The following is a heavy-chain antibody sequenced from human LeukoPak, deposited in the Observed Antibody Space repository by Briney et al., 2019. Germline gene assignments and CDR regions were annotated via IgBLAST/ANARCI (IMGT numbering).Heavy chain of an antibody. Sequence: ASVKVSCKASGYTFTSYYMHWVRQAPGQGLEWMGLINPSGGSTSYAQKFRGRVTMTRDTSTSTVYMELSSLRSEDTAVYYCARESYCGGDCYQPVRTFDYWGQGTLVTVSS. J-gene: IGHJ4*02. CDR1: GYTFTSYY. D-gene: IGHD2-21*02. CDR2: INPSGGST. CDR3: ARESYCGGDCYQPVRTFDY. V-gene: IGHV1-46*01.